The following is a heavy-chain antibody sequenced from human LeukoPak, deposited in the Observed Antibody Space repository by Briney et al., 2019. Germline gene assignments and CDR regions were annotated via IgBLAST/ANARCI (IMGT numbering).Heavy chain of an antibody. CDR3: ARGRNLVVVVPAAPERDP. CDR2: IYYSGST. V-gene: IGHV4-59*12. J-gene: IGHJ5*02. CDR1: GGSISSYY. D-gene: IGHD2-2*01. Sequence: PSETLSLTCTVSGGSISSYYWSWIRQPPGKGLEWIGYIYYSGSTNYNPSLKSRVTMSVDTSKNQFSLKLSSVTAADTAVYYCARGRNLVVVVPAAPERDPWGQGTLVTVSS.